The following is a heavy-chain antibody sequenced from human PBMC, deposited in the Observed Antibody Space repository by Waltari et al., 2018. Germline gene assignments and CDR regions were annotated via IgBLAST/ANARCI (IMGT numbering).Heavy chain of an antibody. CDR3: ARSYSNYGGYYFDY. J-gene: IGHJ4*02. Sequence: RQPPGKALEWLAHIFSNDEKSYSTSLKSRLTISKDTSKSQVVLTMTNMDPVDTATYYCARSYSNYGGYYFDYWGQGTLVTVSS. CDR2: IFSNDEK. D-gene: IGHD4-4*01. V-gene: IGHV2-26*01.